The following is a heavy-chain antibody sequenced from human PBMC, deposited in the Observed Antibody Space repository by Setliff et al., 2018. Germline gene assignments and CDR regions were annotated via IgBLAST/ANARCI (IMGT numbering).Heavy chain of an antibody. CDR3: ARMSGFHDMDV. J-gene: IGHJ6*03. Sequence: PSETLSLTCTVSGDSISSRRSYWGWFRQPAGKGLEWIGQICTSWSTNYNPSLQSRVTISLDTSKNQFSLSRSSVTAADTAVYYCARMSGFHDMDVWGKGTTVTVSS. V-gene: IGHV4-61*09. CDR1: GDSISSRRSY. D-gene: IGHD3-3*01. CDR2: ICTSWST.